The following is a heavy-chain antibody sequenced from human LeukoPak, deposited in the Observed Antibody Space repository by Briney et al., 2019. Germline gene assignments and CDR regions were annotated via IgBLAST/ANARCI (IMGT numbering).Heavy chain of an antibody. D-gene: IGHD5-18*01. J-gene: IGHJ4*02. Sequence: GGSLKIPCKGSAYSFTNYWIGWVRRLPGKGLVWRGLFFSGDSDTRYSPSFQDQVTISVDTSINTAYLQWSSLKASDTAMYYCAIRGGKSVQLWPGGFDYWGQGTLVTVSS. V-gene: IGHV5-51*01. CDR2: FFSGDSDT. CDR1: AYSFTNYW. CDR3: AIRGGKSVQLWPGGFDY.